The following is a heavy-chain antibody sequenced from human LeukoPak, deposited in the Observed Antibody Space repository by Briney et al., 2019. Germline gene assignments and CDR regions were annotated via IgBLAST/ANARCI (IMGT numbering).Heavy chain of an antibody. V-gene: IGHV4-59*13. Sequence: SETLSLTCTVSGDSISGYYWSWIRQPPGKGLEWIAFIHSSGTTNYNPSLKSRVSISVDTSNNQFSLNANSVTAADTAFYYCARGGASSEWFDPWGQGTLVTVSS. D-gene: IGHD6-25*01. CDR2: IHSSGTT. CDR3: ARGGASSEWFDP. J-gene: IGHJ5*02. CDR1: GDSISGYY.